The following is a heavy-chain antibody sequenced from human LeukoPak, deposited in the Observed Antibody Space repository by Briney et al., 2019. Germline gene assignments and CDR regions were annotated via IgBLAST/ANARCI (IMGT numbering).Heavy chain of an antibody. J-gene: IGHJ3*02. CDR2: IFSGGGT. D-gene: IGHD2-15*01. CDR1: GFTVSSSY. CDR3: ARGGVVYPDSFDI. V-gene: IGHV3-66*01. Sequence: GGSLRLSCAASGFTVSSSYMNWARQAPGKGLERVSLIFSGGGTYYADSVKGRFTISRDNSKNTLFLQMNSLRAEDTAVYYCARGGVVYPDSFDIWGRGTMVTVSS.